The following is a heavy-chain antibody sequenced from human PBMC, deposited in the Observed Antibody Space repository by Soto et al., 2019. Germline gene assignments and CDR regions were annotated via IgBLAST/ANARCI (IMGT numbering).Heavy chain of an antibody. V-gene: IGHV4-59*01. J-gene: IGHJ4*02. Sequence: PWETLSLTCTVSGGSISSYYWSWIRQPPGKGLEWIGYIYYSGSTNYNPSLKSRVTISVDTSKNQFSLKLSSVTAADTAVYYCARYDYDRFDYWGQGTLVTVSS. CDR1: GGSISSYY. CDR2: IYYSGST. D-gene: IGHD3-22*01. CDR3: ARYDYDRFDY.